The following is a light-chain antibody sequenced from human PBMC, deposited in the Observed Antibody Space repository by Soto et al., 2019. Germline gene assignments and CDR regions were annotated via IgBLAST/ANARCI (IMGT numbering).Light chain of an antibody. CDR1: QDIAGY. Sequence: DIQVTQSPSSVSASVGDRVTITCRESQDIAGYLACYQHKPGRTPVLLIHGAYRLQSGVPARFSGFGSGTDCTLSINSLQPEEFATYYCHQSYSVAFTFGQGTRLE. CDR2: GAY. CDR3: HQSYSVAFT. V-gene: IGKV1D-12*01. J-gene: IGKJ5*01.